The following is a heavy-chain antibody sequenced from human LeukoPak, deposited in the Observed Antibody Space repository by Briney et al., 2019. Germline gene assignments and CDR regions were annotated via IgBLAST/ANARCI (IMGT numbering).Heavy chain of an antibody. CDR2: IIPILGIA. CDR3: AASRGGATTQNNY. V-gene: IGHV1-69*04. D-gene: IGHD5-12*01. CDR1: VGTFSSYA. J-gene: IGHJ4*02. Sequence: SVKVSCKASVGTFSSYAISWVRQAPGQGLEWMGRIIPILGIANYAQKFQGRVTITADKSPSTAYKELSSLRSEDTAVYYCAASRGGATTQNNYWGQGTLVTVSS.